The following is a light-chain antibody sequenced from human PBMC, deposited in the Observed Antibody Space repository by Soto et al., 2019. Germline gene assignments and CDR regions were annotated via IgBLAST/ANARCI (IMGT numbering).Light chain of an antibody. CDR3: QHRTNWPPWT. CDR1: QSVSSY. J-gene: IGKJ1*01. V-gene: IGKV3-11*01. CDR2: DAS. Sequence: EIVLTQSPATLSLSPGERATLSCRASQSVSSYLVWYQQKPGQAPRLLIYDASNRASGIPARFSGSGSGTAFTLTITSLEPEDFAVYYCQHRTNWPPWTFGQGTKLEFK.